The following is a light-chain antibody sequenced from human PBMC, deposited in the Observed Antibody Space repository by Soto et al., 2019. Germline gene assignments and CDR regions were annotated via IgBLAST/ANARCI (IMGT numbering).Light chain of an antibody. J-gene: IGLJ1*01. CDR1: TGDVGGHNH. CDR3: SSYTSSSTLSV. V-gene: IGLV2-14*01. CDR2: AVS. Sequence: QSVLTQPASVSGSPGQSITISCTGTTGDVGGHNHVSWYQQHPGKAPKLMIYAVSNRPSGVSNRFSGSKSGNTASLTISGLLAEDDADYYCSSYTSSSTLSVFGTGTKLTVL.